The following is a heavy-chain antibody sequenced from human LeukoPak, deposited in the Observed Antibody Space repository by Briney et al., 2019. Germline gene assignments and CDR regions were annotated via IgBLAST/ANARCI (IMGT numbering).Heavy chain of an antibody. CDR2: IGGSGGGT. CDR1: GFTFSSYA. D-gene: IGHD2/OR15-2a*01. Sequence: GRSLRLSCAASGFTFSSYAMSWVRQAPGKGLEWVSAIGGSGGGTFYADSVQGRFTISRDNSKTTLYLQMNSLRAEDTAVYYCARDLKYYFDTSGYPGYFFDYWGQGTLVTVSS. CDR3: ARDLKYYFDTSGYPGYFFDY. J-gene: IGHJ4*02. V-gene: IGHV3-23*01.